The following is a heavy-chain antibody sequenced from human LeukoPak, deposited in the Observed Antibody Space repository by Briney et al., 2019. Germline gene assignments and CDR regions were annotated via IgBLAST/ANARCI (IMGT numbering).Heavy chain of an antibody. V-gene: IGHV4-34*01. D-gene: IGHD6-13*01. CDR3: ARAGYSSSWDPWDY. CDR1: GGSFSGYY. J-gene: IGHJ4*02. Sequence: SETLSLTCAVYGGSFSGYYWSWIRQPPGKGLEWIGEINHSGSTNYNPSLKSRVTISVDTSKNQFSLKLSSVTTADTAVYYCARAGYSSSWDPWDYWGQGTLVTVSP. CDR2: INHSGST.